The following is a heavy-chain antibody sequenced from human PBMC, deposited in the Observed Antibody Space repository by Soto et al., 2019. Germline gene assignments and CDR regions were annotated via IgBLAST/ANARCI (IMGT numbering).Heavy chain of an antibody. CDR2: IYSGGST. Sequence: EVQLVESGGGLVQPGGSLRLSCAGFGFTVSSSYMSWVRQAPGKGLEWVSVIYSGGSTYDADSVKGRFTISRDNSKNTVYLQTNSLRAEDTAVYYCARGGTKRYFDDWGQGTLVSVSS. D-gene: IGHD2-15*01. CDR3: ARGGTKRYFDD. V-gene: IGHV3-66*01. J-gene: IGHJ4*02. CDR1: GFTVSSSY.